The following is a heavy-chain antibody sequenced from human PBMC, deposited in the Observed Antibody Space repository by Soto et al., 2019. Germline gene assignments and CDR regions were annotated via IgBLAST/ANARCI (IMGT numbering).Heavy chain of an antibody. CDR1: GGTFNTYA. V-gene: IGHV1-69*19. CDR2: ISPMFGAA. D-gene: IGHD3-10*01. CDR3: DREVQVHTPAFIY. Sequence: QVQLVQSGAEMKKPGSSVKVSCQSSGGTFNTYAMNWVRQAPGQGPEWMGDISPMFGAANYAPKFQGRDTITADETTGTSYMQLSSLTSEDTARSFSDREVQVHTPAFIYWGQGTMVTVSS. J-gene: IGHJ4*02.